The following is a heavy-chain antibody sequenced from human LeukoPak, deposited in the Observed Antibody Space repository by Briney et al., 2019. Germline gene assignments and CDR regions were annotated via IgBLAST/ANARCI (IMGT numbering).Heavy chain of an antibody. CDR3: ARIVVVVVAATPDY. J-gene: IGHJ4*02. D-gene: IGHD2-15*01. CDR1: GGSISSSSHY. V-gene: IGHV4-39*01. CDR2: VYYSGST. Sequence: SETLSLTCSVSGGSISSSSHYWGWIRQPPGKGLEWIGSVYYSGSTYYNPSLKSRVTISVDTSKNQFSLNLSSVTAADTAVYFCARIVVVVVAATPDYWGQGTLVTVSS.